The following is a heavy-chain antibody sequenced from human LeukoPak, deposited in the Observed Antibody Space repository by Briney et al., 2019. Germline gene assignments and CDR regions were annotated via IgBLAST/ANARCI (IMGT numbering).Heavy chain of an antibody. V-gene: IGHV3-53*01. J-gene: IGHJ6*02. Sequence: PGGSLRLSCAASGFTVSSNYMGWVRQAPGKGLEWVSVIYSGGSTYYADSVKGRFTISRDNSKNTLYLQMNSLRAEDTAVYYCARGEYDYDFWSGYLYYYGMDVWGQGTTVTVSS. CDR1: GFTVSSNY. D-gene: IGHD3-3*01. CDR3: ARGEYDYDFWSGYLYYYGMDV. CDR2: IYSGGST.